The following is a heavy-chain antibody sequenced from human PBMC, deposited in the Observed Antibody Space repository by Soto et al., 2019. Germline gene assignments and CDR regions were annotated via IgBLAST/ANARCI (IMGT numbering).Heavy chain of an antibody. D-gene: IGHD2-2*01. J-gene: IGHJ4*02. CDR1: RFTFSTYE. CDR2: ISTSGSTV. CDR3: VRYCSTTLCNGVATRTFDY. Sequence: GGSLRLSCAASRFTFSTYEMNWVRQAPGKGLEWVSYISTSGSTVYYADSVKGRFTISRDNTRNSLYLQMNSLRDEDTALYYCVRYCSTTLCNGVATRTFDYWGQGTLVTVS. V-gene: IGHV3-48*03.